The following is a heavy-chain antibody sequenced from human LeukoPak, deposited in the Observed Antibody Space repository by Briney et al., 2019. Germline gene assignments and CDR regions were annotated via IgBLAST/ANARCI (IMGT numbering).Heavy chain of an antibody. D-gene: IGHD4-17*01. J-gene: IGHJ3*02. Sequence: PSETLSLTCTVSGGSISSYYWSWIRQPPGKGLEWIGEINHSGSTNYNPSLKSRVTISVDTSKNQFSLKLSSVTAADTAVYYCARNKLTTVQTRDAFDIWGQGTMVTVSS. CDR3: ARNKLTTVQTRDAFDI. V-gene: IGHV4-34*01. CDR1: GGSISSYY. CDR2: INHSGST.